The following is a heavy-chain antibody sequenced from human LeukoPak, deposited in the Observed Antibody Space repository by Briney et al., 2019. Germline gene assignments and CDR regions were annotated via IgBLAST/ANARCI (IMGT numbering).Heavy chain of an antibody. D-gene: IGHD3-22*01. CDR3: ATVGSRDSSVPFDY. Sequence: ASVKVSCKVSGYTLTELSMHWVRQAPRKGLEWMGGFDPEDGETIYAQKFQGRVTMTEDTSTDTAYMELSSLRSEDTAVYYCATVGSRDSSVPFDYWGQGTLVTVSS. V-gene: IGHV1-24*01. CDR2: FDPEDGET. J-gene: IGHJ4*02. CDR1: GYTLTELS.